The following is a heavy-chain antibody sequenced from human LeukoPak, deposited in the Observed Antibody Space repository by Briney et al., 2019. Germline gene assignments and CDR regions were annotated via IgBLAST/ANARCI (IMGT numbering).Heavy chain of an antibody. CDR2: INPNSGGT. Sequence: ASVKVSCKASGYTFTGYYMHWVRQAPGQGLEWMGWINPNSGGTNYAQKFRGRVTMTRDTSISTAYMELSRLRSDDTAVYYCARDRMDIVLLLNYYYMDVWGKGTTVTVSS. CDR1: GYTFTGYY. CDR3: ARDRMDIVLLLNYYYMDV. J-gene: IGHJ6*03. V-gene: IGHV1-2*02. D-gene: IGHD2-2*03.